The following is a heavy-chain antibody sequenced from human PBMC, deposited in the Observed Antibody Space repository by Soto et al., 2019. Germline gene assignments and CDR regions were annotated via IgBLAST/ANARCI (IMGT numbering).Heavy chain of an antibody. CDR2: VWYDENKK. CDR1: GFTFRSYG. D-gene: IGHD3-10*02. J-gene: IGHJ3*02. Sequence: QVQLVESGGGVVQPGRSLRLSCAASGFTFRSYGMHWVRQAPGKGLECVAVVWYDENKKYYVDSVKGRFTISRDNSKNMLYLQMNSLRVEDTAVYYCARDLTMSGDAFDIWGQVTMVTVSS. V-gene: IGHV3-33*01. CDR3: ARDLTMSGDAFDI.